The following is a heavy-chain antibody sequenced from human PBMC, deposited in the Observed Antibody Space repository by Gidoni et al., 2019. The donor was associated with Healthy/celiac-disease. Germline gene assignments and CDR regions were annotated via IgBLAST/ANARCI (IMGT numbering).Heavy chain of an antibody. CDR1: GFTFSSYS. V-gene: IGHV3-21*01. D-gene: IGHD3-16*02. CDR2: ISSSSSYI. CDR3: ARDMGEMMITFGGVIGDYYYGMDV. Sequence: EVQLVESGGGLVKPGGSLRLSCAASGFTFSSYSMNWVRQAPGKGLEWVSSISSSSSYIYYADSVKGRFTISRDNAKNSLYLQMNSLRAEDTAVYYCARDMGEMMITFGGVIGDYYYGMDVWGQGTTVTVSS. J-gene: IGHJ6*02.